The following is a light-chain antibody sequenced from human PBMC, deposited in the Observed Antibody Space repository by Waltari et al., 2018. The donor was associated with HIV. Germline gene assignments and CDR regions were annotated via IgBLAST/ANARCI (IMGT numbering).Light chain of an antibody. CDR3: MQALQTLWT. J-gene: IGKJ1*01. CDR1: QSLLHSNGYNY. CDR2: LGS. Sequence: DIVMTQSPLSLPVTPGEPASISCRSSQSLLHSNGYNYLDWYLQKPGQSPQLLIYLGSNRASGVPDRFSGSGSGTDFTLKISRVEDEDVGVYYCMQALQTLWTFGQGTKVEIK. V-gene: IGKV2-28*01.